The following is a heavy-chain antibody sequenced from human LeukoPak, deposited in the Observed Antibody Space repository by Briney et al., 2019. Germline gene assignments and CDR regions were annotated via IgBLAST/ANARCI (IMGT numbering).Heavy chain of an antibody. J-gene: IGHJ4*02. CDR1: GFTFSNYG. CDR2: ISGSGGST. V-gene: IGHV3-23*01. D-gene: IGHD6-13*01. CDR3: AKDRLAAAGRTPLDY. Sequence: GGSLRLSCVASGFTFSNYGMQWVRQAPGKGLEWVSAISGSGGSTYYADSVKGRFTISRDNSKNTLYLQMNSLRAEDTAVYYCAKDRLAAAGRTPLDYWGQGTLVTVSS.